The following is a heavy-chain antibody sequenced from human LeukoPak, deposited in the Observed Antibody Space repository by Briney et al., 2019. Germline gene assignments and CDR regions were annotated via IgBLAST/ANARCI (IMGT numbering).Heavy chain of an antibody. CDR1: GLNNKFW. CDR3: AREGLDY. CDR2: IKQDGSEK. Sequence: GGSLRLSCAASGLNNKFWMSWVRQAPGKGLEWVANIKQDGSEKYYVDSVKGRFTISRDNAKNSLYLQMNSLRAEDTAVYYCAREGLDYWGQGTLVTVSS. J-gene: IGHJ4*02. V-gene: IGHV3-7*01.